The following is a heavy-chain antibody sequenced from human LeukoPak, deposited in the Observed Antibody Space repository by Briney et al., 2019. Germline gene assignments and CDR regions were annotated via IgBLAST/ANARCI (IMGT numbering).Heavy chain of an antibody. CDR1: GYTFSDYY. CDR3: ARAPGIAVAGRDY. CDR2: INPNNGGT. D-gene: IGHD6-19*01. J-gene: IGHJ4*02. Sequence: GASVKVSCKAAGYTFSDYYIYCGRQAPGQGLEWMGWINPNNGGTDYAQKFQGRVTMTRDTSISTAYMELSRLRSDDTAVYYCARAPGIAVAGRDYWGQGTLVIVSS. V-gene: IGHV1-2*02.